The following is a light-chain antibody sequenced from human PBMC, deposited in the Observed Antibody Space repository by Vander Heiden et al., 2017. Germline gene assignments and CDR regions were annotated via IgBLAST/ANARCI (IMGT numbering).Light chain of an antibody. Sequence: DIQMTQSPSALSASVGDRVNITCRASQSISTWLAWYQQKPGKAPKLLIYKASILESGVPSRFSGSGSGTEFTLTITRLQSDDFATYHCQQYNTYPWTFGQGTKVEIK. V-gene: IGKV1-5*03. CDR2: KAS. CDR3: QQYNTYPWT. CDR1: QSISTW. J-gene: IGKJ1*01.